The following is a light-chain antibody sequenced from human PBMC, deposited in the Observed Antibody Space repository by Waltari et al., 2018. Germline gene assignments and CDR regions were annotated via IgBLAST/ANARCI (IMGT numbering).Light chain of an antibody. CDR3: AAWDDSLNGVV. V-gene: IGLV1-44*01. CDR1: SSNIGSNT. CDR2: SNN. J-gene: IGLJ2*01. Sequence: QSVLTQPPSASGTPGQRVTISCSGSSSNIGSNTVNWYQQLPGTAPEPLTYSNNQGPSGVPDRFSGSKSGTSASLAISGLQSEDEADYYCAAWDDSLNGVVFGGGTKLTVL.